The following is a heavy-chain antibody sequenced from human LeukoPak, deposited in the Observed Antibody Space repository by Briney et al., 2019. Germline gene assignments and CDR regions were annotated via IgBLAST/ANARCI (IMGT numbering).Heavy chain of an antibody. CDR1: GGSFSGYY. J-gene: IGHJ4*02. Sequence: SETLSLTCAVHGGSFSGYYWAWIRQPPGKGLEWIGEINPGGTTNYHPSLKRRVTISADTSKSQFSLELRSVTAADTAVFYCARAKSAVSTYFDSWGQGSLVTVSS. CDR3: ARAKSAVSTYFDS. CDR2: INPGGTT. D-gene: IGHD2-8*01. V-gene: IGHV4-34*01.